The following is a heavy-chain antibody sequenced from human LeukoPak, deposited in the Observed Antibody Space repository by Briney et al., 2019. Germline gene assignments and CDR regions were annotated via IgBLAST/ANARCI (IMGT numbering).Heavy chain of an antibody. V-gene: IGHV3-23*01. D-gene: IGHD6-19*01. J-gene: IGHJ4*02. CDR1: GFTFSNAW. CDR3: AKVQSSTGWYTFFDY. Sequence: GGSLRLSRAASGFTFSNAWMSWVRRAPGKGLEWVSGISGSGGSTYYADSVKGRFTISRDNSKNTVYLQMNSLRAEDTALYYCAKVQSSTGWYTFFDYWGQGSLVTVSS. CDR2: ISGSGGST.